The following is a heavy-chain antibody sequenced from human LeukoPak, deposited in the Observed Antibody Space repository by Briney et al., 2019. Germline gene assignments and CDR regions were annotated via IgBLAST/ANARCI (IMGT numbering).Heavy chain of an antibody. V-gene: IGHV3-53*01. J-gene: IGHJ5*02. CDR2: IYSGGTT. Sequence: PGGSLRLSCAASGFTFSDYTMSWVRQAPGKGLEWVAVIYSGGTTIYADSVKGRFTISRDNSKNTLYLQMNILRAEDTAVYYCARGGGYCVSASCLSWFDAWGQGTLVTVSS. CDR3: ARGGGYCVSASCLSWFDA. CDR1: GFTFSDYT. D-gene: IGHD2-2*01.